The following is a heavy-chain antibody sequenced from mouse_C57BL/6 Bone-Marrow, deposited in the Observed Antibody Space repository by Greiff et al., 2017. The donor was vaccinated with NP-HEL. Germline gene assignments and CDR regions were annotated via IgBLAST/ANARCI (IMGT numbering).Heavy chain of an antibody. Sequence: QVQLQQSGAELARPGASVKLSCKASGYTFTSYGISWVKQRPGQGLEWIGEIYPGSGNTYYNEKLKGKATLTADKSSSTAYMELRSLTSEDSAVYFCARRVYYDYAMDYWGQGTSVTFSS. J-gene: IGHJ4*01. CDR2: IYPGSGNT. V-gene: IGHV1-81*01. CDR3: ARRVYYDYAMDY. CDR1: GYTFTSYG. D-gene: IGHD2-4*01.